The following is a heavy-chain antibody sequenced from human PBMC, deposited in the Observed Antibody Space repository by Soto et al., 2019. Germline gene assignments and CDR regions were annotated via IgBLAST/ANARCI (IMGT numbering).Heavy chain of an antibody. V-gene: IGHV3-23*01. D-gene: IGHD3-10*01. CDR1: GFTFSRYA. CDR2: ISVSGDNT. Sequence: GGSLRLSCAASGFTFSRYAMNWVRQAPGRGLQWISGISVSGDNTXYXXSVRGRFTVYRDNSKNTLYLQMNNLRAEDTALYYCAKDGRMRTKVWFPAGYGMDVWGQGTTVTVSS. CDR3: AKDGRMRTKVWFPAGYGMDV. J-gene: IGHJ6*02.